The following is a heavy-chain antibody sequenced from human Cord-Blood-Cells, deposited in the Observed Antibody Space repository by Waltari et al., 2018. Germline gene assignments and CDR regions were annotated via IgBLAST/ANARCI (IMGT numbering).Heavy chain of an antibody. Sequence: QVQLVQSGAEVKKPGASVKVSCKVSGYTLTELSMHWVRQAPGKGLEWMGGCDPEDGETIYAQKCQGRVTMTEDTSTDTAYMELSSLRSEDTAVYYCATLIIAAAGTGKDYWGQGTLVTVSS. D-gene: IGHD6-13*01. CDR3: ATLIIAAAGTGKDY. J-gene: IGHJ4*02. CDR1: GYTLTELS. CDR2: CDPEDGET. V-gene: IGHV1-24*01.